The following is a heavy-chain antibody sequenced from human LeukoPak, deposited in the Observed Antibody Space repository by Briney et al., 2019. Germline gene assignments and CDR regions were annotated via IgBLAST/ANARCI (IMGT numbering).Heavy chain of an antibody. V-gene: IGHV1-69*13. CDR2: IIPIFGTA. Sequence: ASVKVSCKASGGTFSSYAISWVRQAPGQGLEWMGGIIPIFGTANYAQKFQGRVTITADESTSTAYMELSSLRSEDTAVYYCARDRDAYYYGSGSYPTDAFDIWGQGTMVTVSS. CDR3: ARDRDAYYYGSGSYPTDAFDI. CDR1: GGTFSSYA. D-gene: IGHD3-10*01. J-gene: IGHJ3*02.